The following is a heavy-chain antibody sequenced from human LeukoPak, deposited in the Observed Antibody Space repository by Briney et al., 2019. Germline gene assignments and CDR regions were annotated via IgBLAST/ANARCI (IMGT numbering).Heavy chain of an antibody. D-gene: IGHD6-13*01. CDR3: ARDSSSWEPYYYGMDV. CDR2: ISSSTNYI. Sequence: KPGGSLRLSCAASGFTFSSYSMNWVRQAPGKGLEWVSSISSSTNYIYYADSVKGRFTISRDNAKNSLYLQMNSLRAEDTAVYYCARDSSSWEPYYYGMDVWGQGTTVTVSS. CDR1: GFTFSSYS. V-gene: IGHV3-21*01. J-gene: IGHJ6*02.